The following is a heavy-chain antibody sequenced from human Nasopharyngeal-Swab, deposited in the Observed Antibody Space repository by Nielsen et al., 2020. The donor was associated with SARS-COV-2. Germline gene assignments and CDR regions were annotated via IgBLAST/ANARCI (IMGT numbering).Heavy chain of an antibody. CDR3: ARESVVTGMDDATDI. V-gene: IGHV3-7*04. J-gene: IGHJ3*02. CDR1: GFPLSHYY. CDR2: IKQDGREQ. D-gene: IGHD2-21*02. Sequence: GESPKISCAASGFPLSHYYMTWVRQPPGKGLEPVSNIKQDGREQFYADSVKGRFTISRDNAKNSLYLHMDSLRADDTAVYYCARESVVTGMDDATDIWGQGTMVTVS.